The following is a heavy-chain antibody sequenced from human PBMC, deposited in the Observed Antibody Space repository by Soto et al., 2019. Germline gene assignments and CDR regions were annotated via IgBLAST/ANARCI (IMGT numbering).Heavy chain of an antibody. CDR3: AKTIVALLYYFDY. CDR2: IKKDGSEK. V-gene: IGHV3-7*01. D-gene: IGHD5-12*01. CDR1: GFSFSNFW. Sequence: GGSLRLSCAASGFSFSNFWMSWVRQAPGKRPEWVANIKKDGSEKEYVDSVKGRFTISRDNARNSLYLEMSSLRVEDTAVYYCAKTIVALLYYFDYWGQGTLVTVSS. J-gene: IGHJ4*02.